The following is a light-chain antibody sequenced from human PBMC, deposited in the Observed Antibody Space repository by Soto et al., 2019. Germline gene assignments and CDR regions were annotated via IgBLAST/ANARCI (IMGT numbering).Light chain of an antibody. J-gene: IGKJ2*01. Sequence: DIQMTQSPSTLSASVGDRVTITCRASQSISSWLAWYQQKPRKAPKLLIYKASSLESGVPSRFSGSGSGTEFTLTISSLQPDDFATYSCQQYNSYLYTFGQGTKLEIK. CDR2: KAS. CDR1: QSISSW. CDR3: QQYNSYLYT. V-gene: IGKV1-5*03.